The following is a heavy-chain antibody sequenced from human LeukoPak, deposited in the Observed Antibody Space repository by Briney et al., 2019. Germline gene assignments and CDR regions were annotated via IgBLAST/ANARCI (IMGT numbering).Heavy chain of an antibody. V-gene: IGHV4-39*07. CDR2: IYYSGST. J-gene: IGHJ4*02. D-gene: IGHD6-13*01. CDR3: ARYSSSWFYAAGYYFDY. CDR1: GGSISSSSYY. Sequence: PSETLSLTCTVSGGSISSSSYYWRWIRQPPGKGLEWIGSIYYSGSTYYNPSLKSRVTISVDTSKNQFSLKLSSVTAADTAVYYCARYSSSWFYAAGYYFDYWGQGTLVTVSS.